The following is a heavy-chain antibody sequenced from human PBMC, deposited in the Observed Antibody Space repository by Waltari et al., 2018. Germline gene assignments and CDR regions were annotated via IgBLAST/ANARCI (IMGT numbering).Heavy chain of an antibody. CDR1: GFTFSRYW. CDR2: IKQDGSEK. V-gene: IGHV3-7*01. J-gene: IGHJ3*02. D-gene: IGHD6-19*01. CDR3: ARVGIAVAGNPQYAFDI. Sequence: EVQLVESGGGLVQPGGYLRLSCAASGFTFSRYWMSWVRQAPGKGLEWVANIKQDGSEKYYVDSVKGRFTISRDNAKNSLYLQMNSLRAEDTAVYYCARVGIAVAGNPQYAFDIWGQGTMVTVSS.